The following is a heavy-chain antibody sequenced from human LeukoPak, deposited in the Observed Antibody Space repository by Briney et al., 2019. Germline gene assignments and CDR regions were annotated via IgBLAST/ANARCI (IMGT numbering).Heavy chain of an antibody. CDR3: ARAPYLAPGDY. CDR1: GFTFRSHN. V-gene: IGHV3-21*01. J-gene: IGHJ4*02. Sequence: GSLRLSCAASGFTFRSHNLNWVRQAPGKGLEWVSSISSSSSYIYYADSVKGRFTISRDNAKNSLYLQMNSLRAEDTAVYYCARAPYLAPGDYWGQGTLVTVSS. D-gene: IGHD2-15*01. CDR2: ISSSSSYI.